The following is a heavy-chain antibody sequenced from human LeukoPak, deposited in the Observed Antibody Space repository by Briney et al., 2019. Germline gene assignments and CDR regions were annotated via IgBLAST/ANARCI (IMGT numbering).Heavy chain of an antibody. D-gene: IGHD3/OR15-3a*01. CDR3: ARQTGSGLFILP. J-gene: IGHJ4*02. CDR1: GDSISSGDYY. CDR2: ISSSGST. V-gene: IGHV4-61*02. Sequence: SQTLSLTCTVSGDSISSGDYYWSWIRQPAGKGLEWIGRISSSGSTNYNPSLKSRVTISVDTSNNQFSLKLSSVTAADTAVYYCARQTGSGLFILPGGQGTLVTVSS.